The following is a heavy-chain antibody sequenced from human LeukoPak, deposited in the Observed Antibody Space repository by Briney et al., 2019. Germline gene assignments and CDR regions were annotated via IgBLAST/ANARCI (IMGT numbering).Heavy chain of an antibody. V-gene: IGHV4-4*02. Sequence: SETLSLTCAVSGGSISSSNWWSWVRQPPGQGLEWIGYIYYSGSTNYNPSLKSRVTISVDTSKNQFSLKLSSVAAADSAVYYCARGGGYFFYYYYMDVWGKGTTVTVSS. CDR2: IYYSGST. CDR3: ARGGGYFFYYYYMDV. J-gene: IGHJ6*03. CDR1: GGSISSSNW. D-gene: IGHD3-16*01.